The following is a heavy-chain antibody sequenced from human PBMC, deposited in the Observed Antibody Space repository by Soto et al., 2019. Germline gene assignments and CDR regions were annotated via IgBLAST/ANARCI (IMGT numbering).Heavy chain of an antibody. Sequence: SGPTLVNPTQTLTLTCTFSGFSLSSSGVAVDWVRQPPGKTLEWLALIYWDDDKRYSPSLKNRLTITNDTSKNQVVLTLTNMDPVDTATYYCVHNSYSGGAGYWGQGTLVTVSS. D-gene: IGHD6-25*01. CDR1: GFSLSSSGVA. J-gene: IGHJ4*02. CDR3: VHNSYSGGAGY. V-gene: IGHV2-5*02. CDR2: IYWDDDK.